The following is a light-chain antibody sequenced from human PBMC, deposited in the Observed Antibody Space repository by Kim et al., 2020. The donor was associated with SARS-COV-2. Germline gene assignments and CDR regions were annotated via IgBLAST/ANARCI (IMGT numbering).Light chain of an antibody. J-gene: IGKJ2*01. V-gene: IGKV1-16*01. CDR3: QQYKSFPYT. CDR2: AAS. Sequence: SSSVGDRVTITSRASQGIGNSLDWFQQKPGKAPKSLIHAASTLQSGVPSRFSGSGSGTDFNLTISNLQSEDFASYYCQQYKSFPYTFGQGTKLEI. CDR1: QGIGNS.